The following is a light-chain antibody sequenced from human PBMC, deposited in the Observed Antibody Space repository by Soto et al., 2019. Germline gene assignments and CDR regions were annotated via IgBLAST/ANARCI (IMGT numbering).Light chain of an antibody. V-gene: IGLV2-14*01. Sequence: QSALTQPASVSGPPGQSITISCTGTSSDVGAYNFVSWYQQHPGKAPKLMIYDVSNRPPGVSNRFSGSKSGNTASLTISGLQAEDEADYYCSSYTSSSSVVFGGGTKLTVL. CDR2: DVS. CDR3: SSYTSSSSVV. J-gene: IGLJ2*01. CDR1: SSDVGAYNF.